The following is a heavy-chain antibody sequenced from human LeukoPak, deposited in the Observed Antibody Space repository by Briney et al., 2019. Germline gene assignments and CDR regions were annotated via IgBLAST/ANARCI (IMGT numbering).Heavy chain of an antibody. V-gene: IGHV4-59*01. D-gene: IGHD3-22*01. CDR2: IYYSGST. CDR1: GGSISSYY. J-gene: IGHJ3*02. Sequence: SETLSLTCTVSGGSISSYYWSWIRQPPGKGLEWIGYIYYSGSTNYNPSLKSRVTISVDTSKNQFSLKLSSVTAADTAVYYCAKDPRGLIITMIVAPHDAFDIWGQGTMVTVSS. CDR3: AKDPRGLIITMIVAPHDAFDI.